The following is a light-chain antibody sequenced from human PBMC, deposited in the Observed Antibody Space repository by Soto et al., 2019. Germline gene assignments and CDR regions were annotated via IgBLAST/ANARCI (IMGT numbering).Light chain of an antibody. J-gene: IGKJ4*01. CDR2: AAS. CDR3: QQYYSYPLT. Sequence: AIRMTQSPXXXXASTXXXXXXXXRXXXXXXXXLAWYQQKPGKAPKLLIYAASTLQSGVPSRFSGSGSGTDFTLTISCLQSEDFATYYCQQYYSYPLTFGGGTKVEIK. CDR1: XXXXXX. V-gene: IGKV1-8*01.